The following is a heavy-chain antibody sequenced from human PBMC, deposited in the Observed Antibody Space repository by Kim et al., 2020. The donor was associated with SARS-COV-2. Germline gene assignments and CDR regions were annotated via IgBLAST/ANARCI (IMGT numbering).Heavy chain of an antibody. CDR1: GGSISSGGYY. D-gene: IGHD5-12*01. J-gene: IGHJ6*02. CDR2: IYYSGST. V-gene: IGHV4-31*03. Sequence: SETLSLTCTVSGGSISSGGYYWSWIRQHPGKGLEWIGDIYYSGSTYYNPSLKSRVTISVDTSKNQFSLKLSSVTAADPAVYYCARDQLQYSGYEIYYYYGMDVWGQGTTVTVSS. CDR3: ARDQLQYSGYEIYYYYGMDV.